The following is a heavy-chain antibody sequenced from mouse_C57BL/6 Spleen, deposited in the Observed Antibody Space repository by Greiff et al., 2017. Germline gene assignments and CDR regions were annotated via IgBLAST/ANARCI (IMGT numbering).Heavy chain of an antibody. CDR1: GYSITSGYY. CDR2: ISYDGSN. V-gene: IGHV3-6*01. D-gene: IGHD2-1*01. Sequence: EVKLMESGPGLVKPSQSLSLTCSVTGYSITSGYYWNWIRQFPGNKLEWMGYISYDGSNNYNPSLKNRISITRDTSKNQFFLKLNSVTTEDTATYYCARGGNYEERYFDVWGTGTTVTVSS. CDR3: ARGGNYEERYFDV. J-gene: IGHJ1*03.